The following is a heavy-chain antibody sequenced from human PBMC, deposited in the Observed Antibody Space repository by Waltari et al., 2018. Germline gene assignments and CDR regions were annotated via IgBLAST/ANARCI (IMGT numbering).Heavy chain of an antibody. Sequence: QVLLQESGPGLVKPSETLSLTCTVSGDSLSRYYWTWIRQPPGERLEWIGHIFFSGSTNYNPSLKSRLTISVDSSKNQFSLRLRSMTAADTAVYYCARRGDGYNLSIDAVDLWGQGTMVTVS. CDR2: IFFSGST. J-gene: IGHJ3*01. D-gene: IGHD5-12*01. CDR1: GDSLSRYY. V-gene: IGHV4-59*08. CDR3: ARRGDGYNLSIDAVDL.